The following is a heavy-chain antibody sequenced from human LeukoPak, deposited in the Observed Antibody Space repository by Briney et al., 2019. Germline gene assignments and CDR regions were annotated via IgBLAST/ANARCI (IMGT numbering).Heavy chain of an antibody. D-gene: IGHD2-2*02. J-gene: IGHJ5*02. CDR3: ARGDIVVVPAAIGAGWFDP. CDR1: GGSISSYY. Sequence: SETLSLTCTVSGGSISSYYWSWIRQPPGKGLEWIGHIYYSGSTNYNPSLKSRVTISVDTSKNQFSLKLSSVAAADTAVYYCARGDIVVVPAAIGAGWFDPWGQGTLVTVSS. V-gene: IGHV4-59*01. CDR2: IYYSGST.